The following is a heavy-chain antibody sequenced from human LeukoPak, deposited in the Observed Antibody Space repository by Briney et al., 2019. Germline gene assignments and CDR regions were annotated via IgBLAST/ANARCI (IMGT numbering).Heavy chain of an antibody. CDR1: GYTFTSYY. CDR3: ARERGLYNWKPRDAFDI. Sequence: GASVKVSCKASGYTFTSYYMHWVRQAPGQGLEWMGIINPSGGSTSYAQKLQGRVTMTTDTSTSTAYMELRSLRSDDTAVYYCARERGLYNWKPRDAFDIWGQGTMVTVSS. J-gene: IGHJ3*02. V-gene: IGHV1-46*01. CDR2: INPSGGST. D-gene: IGHD1-1*01.